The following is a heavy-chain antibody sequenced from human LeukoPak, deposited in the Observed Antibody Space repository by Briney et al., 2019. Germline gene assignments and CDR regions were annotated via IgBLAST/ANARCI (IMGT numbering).Heavy chain of an antibody. D-gene: IGHD4-17*01. CDR2: IRDSGET. CDR3: ARDRAVTQDWVEFDP. V-gene: IGHV3-23*01. Sequence: GGSLRLSCAASGFTFSSYAMSWVRQAPAKGLEWVSLIRDSGETFYAASVKGRFTISRDNSKNTMYLQMNRLRVEDTAVYFCARDRAVTQDWVEFDPWGQGTLVTVSS. J-gene: IGHJ5*02. CDR1: GFTFSSYA.